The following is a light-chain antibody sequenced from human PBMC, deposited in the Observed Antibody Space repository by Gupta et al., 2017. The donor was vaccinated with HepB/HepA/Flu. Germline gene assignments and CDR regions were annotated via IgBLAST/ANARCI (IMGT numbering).Light chain of an antibody. J-gene: IGKJ1*01. CDR2: KAS. CDR3: QQYNSYASWT. V-gene: IGKV1-5*03. Sequence: DIQMTQSPSTLSASVGDRVTITCRASQSINSYLVWYQQKPGKAPKLLIYKASSLESGVPSRFSGSGFETEFTLTISSLQPDDFATYYCQQYNSYASWTFGQGTKVEIK. CDR1: QSINSY.